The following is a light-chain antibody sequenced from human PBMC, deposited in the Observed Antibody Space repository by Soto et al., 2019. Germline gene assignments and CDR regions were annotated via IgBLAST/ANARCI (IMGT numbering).Light chain of an antibody. CDR1: QSVNSNY. V-gene: IGKV3-20*01. CDR2: GSS. J-gene: IGKJ2*01. Sequence: DIVLTQSPGTLSLSPGERATLSCRASQSVNSNYLAWYQQKPGQAHRLLIFGSSNRATGISDRFRGSGSGTDFTLTINRLEPEDFAVYYCQQYGRSFGQGTKLEIK. CDR3: QQYGRS.